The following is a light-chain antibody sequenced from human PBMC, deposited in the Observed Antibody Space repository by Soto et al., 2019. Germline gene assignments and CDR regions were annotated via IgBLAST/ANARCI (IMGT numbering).Light chain of an antibody. CDR1: QSVNSY. CDR3: QQRSSWPPPT. J-gene: IGKJ4*01. Sequence: EIVLTQSPATLSLSPGERATLSCRASQSVNSYLAWYQQRPGQAPRLLIYEASNRANDIPARFSGSGSGTDFTLTISSLEPEDFAIYYCQQRSSWPPPTFGGGTRVDMK. CDR2: EAS. V-gene: IGKV3-11*01.